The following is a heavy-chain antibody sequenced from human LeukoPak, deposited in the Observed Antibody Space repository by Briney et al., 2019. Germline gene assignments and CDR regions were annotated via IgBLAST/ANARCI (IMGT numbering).Heavy chain of an antibody. D-gene: IGHD6-13*01. V-gene: IGHV4-59*01. CDR1: GGSISSYY. CDR3: ARSSGYSSSGGLNWFDT. CDR2: IYYSGST. J-gene: IGHJ5*02. Sequence: SETLSLTCTVSGGSISSYYWSWIRQPPGKGLEWIGYIYYSGSTNYNPSLKSRVTISVDTSKNQFSLKLSSVTAADTAVYYCARSSGYSSSGGLNWFDTWGQGTLVTVSS.